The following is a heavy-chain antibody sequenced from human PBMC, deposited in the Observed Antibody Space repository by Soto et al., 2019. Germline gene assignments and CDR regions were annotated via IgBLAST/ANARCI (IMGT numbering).Heavy chain of an antibody. CDR3: AKDFPRNYHDLTGAFDI. CDR2: ISGSGGST. Sequence: GGSLRLSCAASGCTFSSYAMSWVRQAPGKGLEWVSAISGSGGSTYYADSVKGRFTISRDNSKNTLYLQMNSLRAEDTAVYYCAKDFPRNYHDLTGAFDIWGQGTMVTVS. V-gene: IGHV3-23*01. J-gene: IGHJ3*02. D-gene: IGHD1-7*01. CDR1: GCTFSSYA.